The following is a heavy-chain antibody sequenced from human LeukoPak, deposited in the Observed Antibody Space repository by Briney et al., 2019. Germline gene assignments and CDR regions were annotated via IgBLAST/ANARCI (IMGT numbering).Heavy chain of an antibody. CDR1: GGSISSYY. CDR3: AKELYSSSCYFFDY. D-gene: IGHD6-13*01. J-gene: IGHJ4*02. CDR2: TYTSGST. V-gene: IGHV4-4*07. Sequence: SETLSLTCTVSGGSISSYYWSWIRQPAAKGLEWIGRTYTSGSTNYNPSLKSRVTMSVDTSKNQFSLKLSSVTAADTAVYYCAKELYSSSCYFFDYWGQGTLVTVSS.